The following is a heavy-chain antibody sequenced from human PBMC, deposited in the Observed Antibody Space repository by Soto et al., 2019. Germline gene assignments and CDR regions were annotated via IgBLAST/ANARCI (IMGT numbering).Heavy chain of an antibody. CDR1: GGTFSGYA. V-gene: IGHV1-69*12. CDR3: AREPRQQLVHFDL. Sequence: QVQLVQSGAEVKKPGSPVKVSCKASGGTFSGYAISWVRQAPGQGLEWMGGNIPIFGTASYAQKFQGRVTITADESTSTAYMELSSLRSEDTAVYYCAREPRQQLVHFDLWGRGTLVTVSS. CDR2: NIPIFGTA. J-gene: IGHJ2*01. D-gene: IGHD6-13*01.